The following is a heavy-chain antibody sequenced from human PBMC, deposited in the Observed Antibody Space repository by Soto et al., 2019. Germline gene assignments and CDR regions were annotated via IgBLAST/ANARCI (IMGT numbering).Heavy chain of an antibody. CDR3: ARRNSGWYFDL. Sequence: EVQLLESGGGLVQPGGSLRLSCAASGFTFSSYAMNWVRQAPGKGLEWVSAISGSGDSTYYADSVKGRFTISRDNSKNPLYRQMNSLRAEDTAVYYCARRNSGWYFDLWGRGTLVTVSS. CDR2: ISGSGDST. D-gene: IGHD4-4*01. J-gene: IGHJ2*01. CDR1: GFTFSSYA. V-gene: IGHV3-23*01.